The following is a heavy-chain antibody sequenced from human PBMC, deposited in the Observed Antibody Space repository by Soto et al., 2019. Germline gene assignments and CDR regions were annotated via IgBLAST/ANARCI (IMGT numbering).Heavy chain of an antibody. J-gene: IGHJ6*02. CDR3: VSGSFSDYFYYMDV. CDR2: IYPGDSDT. CDR1: GYSFTHYW. Sequence: GESLKISCKASGYSFTHYWIAWVRQMPGKGLGWMAIIYPGDSDTRYSPYFQSQVSISADKSINTAYLQWSSLKASDTAMYYCVSGSFSDYFYYMDVWGQGTTVTVSS. D-gene: IGHD3-10*01. V-gene: IGHV5-51*01.